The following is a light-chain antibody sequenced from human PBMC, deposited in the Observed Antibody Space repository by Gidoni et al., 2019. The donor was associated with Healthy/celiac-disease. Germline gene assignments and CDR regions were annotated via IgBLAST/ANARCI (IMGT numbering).Light chain of an antibody. V-gene: IGLV1-47*01. CDR1: SANIGSHY. CDR2: RNK. J-gene: IGLJ2*01. CDR3: AAWDDSLSGPV. Sequence: QSVLTQPPSASGTPGQTVTISCSGSSANIGSHYVYWYQQLPGTAPKLLTYRNKQRPSGVPDRFSGSKSGTSASLAISGLRSEDEADYYCAAWDDSLSGPVFGGGTKLTVL.